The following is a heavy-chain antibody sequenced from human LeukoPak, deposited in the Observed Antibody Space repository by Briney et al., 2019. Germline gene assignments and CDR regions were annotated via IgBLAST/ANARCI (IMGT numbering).Heavy chain of an antibody. J-gene: IGHJ4*02. CDR1: GFTFSNYG. CDR3: AKDRGIISDY. Sequence: GGSLRLSCAASGFTFSNYGMSWVRQAPGKGLEWVSSMSGSGDSTYYADSVKGRFTISRDNSKNTLYLQMNSLRGEDTAVYYCAKDRGIISDYWGQGTLVTVSS. D-gene: IGHD3-10*01. V-gene: IGHV3-23*01. CDR2: MSGSGDST.